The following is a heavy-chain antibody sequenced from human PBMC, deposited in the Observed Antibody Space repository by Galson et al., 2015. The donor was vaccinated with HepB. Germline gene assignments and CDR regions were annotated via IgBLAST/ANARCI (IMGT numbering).Heavy chain of an antibody. J-gene: IGHJ4*02. CDR3: ARENTGSYYLLDY. Sequence: SLRLSCAASGFTFSTYAMHWVRQAPGKGLEWVAVISYDGSNRYYADSVKGRFTISRDNSKNTLYLQMFGQRAEDTAVYYCARENTGSYYLLDYWGQGSLVTVSS. CDR1: GFTFSTYA. CDR2: ISYDGSNR. D-gene: IGHD1-26*01. V-gene: IGHV3-30*04.